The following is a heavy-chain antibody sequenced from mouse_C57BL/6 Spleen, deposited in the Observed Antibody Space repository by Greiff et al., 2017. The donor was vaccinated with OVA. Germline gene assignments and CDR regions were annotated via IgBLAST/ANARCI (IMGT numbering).Heavy chain of an antibody. Sequence: VQLQQSGPELVKPGASVKISCKASGYAFSSSWMNWVKQRPGKGLEWIGRIYPGDGDTNYNGKFKGKATLTADKSSSTAYLQLSSLTSEDSAVYFCERGANYYGSSLFDYWGQGTTLTVSS. V-gene: IGHV1-82*01. D-gene: IGHD1-1*01. CDR3: ERGANYYGSSLFDY. CDR1: GYAFSSSW. CDR2: IYPGDGDT. J-gene: IGHJ2*01.